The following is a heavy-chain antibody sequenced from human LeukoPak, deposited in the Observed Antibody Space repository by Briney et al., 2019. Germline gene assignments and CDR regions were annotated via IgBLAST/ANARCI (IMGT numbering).Heavy chain of an antibody. CDR1: GFTFDDHA. J-gene: IGHJ4*02. V-gene: IGHV3-9*01. Sequence: RRSLRHSCAASGFTFDDHAMHWVRQAPGKGLEWVSGISWNSGSIGYADSVKGRFIISRDNAKNSLYLLMSSLRPEDTALYYCARGGYRGHPRYFDYWGQGRLVTVCS. CDR3: ARGGYRGHPRYFDY. CDR2: ISWNSGSI. D-gene: IGHD5-12*01.